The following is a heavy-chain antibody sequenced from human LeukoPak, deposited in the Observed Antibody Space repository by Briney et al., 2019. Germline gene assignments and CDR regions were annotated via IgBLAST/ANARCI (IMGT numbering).Heavy chain of an antibody. J-gene: IGHJ3*02. D-gene: IGHD3-22*01. Sequence: GGSLRLSCAASGFTFSSYGMHWVRQAPGKGLEWVAVIWYDGSNKYYADSVKGRFTISRDNSKNTLYLQMYSLRAEDTAVYYCARDEYYDSSGYLLSANAFDIWGQGTMVTVSS. V-gene: IGHV3-33*01. CDR1: GFTFSSYG. CDR2: IWYDGSNK. CDR3: ARDEYYDSSGYLLSANAFDI.